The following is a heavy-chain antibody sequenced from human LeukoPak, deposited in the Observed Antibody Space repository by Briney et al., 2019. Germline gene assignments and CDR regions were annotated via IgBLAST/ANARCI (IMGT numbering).Heavy chain of an antibody. D-gene: IGHD2-2*01. J-gene: IGHJ4*02. Sequence: SGGSLRLSCAASGFTFSSYWMHWVRQAPRKGLVWVSRINTDGSSTTYADSVKGRFTISRDNAKNTLYLEMNSLRAEDTAVYYCARDRYCTTTRCSDYWGQGTLVTVSS. CDR2: INTDGSST. CDR3: ARDRYCTTTRCSDY. V-gene: IGHV3-74*03. CDR1: GFTFSSYW.